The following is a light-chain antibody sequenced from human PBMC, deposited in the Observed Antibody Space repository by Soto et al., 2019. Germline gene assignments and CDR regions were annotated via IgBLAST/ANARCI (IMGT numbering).Light chain of an antibody. J-gene: IGKJ5*01. CDR1: QSVHTF. CDR2: GAS. Sequence: IMLTQSPYTLSLYPGEGASLSCRASQSVHTFLAWYQQKPGQAPRLLIYGASTRATGVPARFSGSGPGTDFTLTISSLEPEDFAVYYCHQRSNWPPDTFGQGTRLPI. V-gene: IGKV3-11*01. CDR3: HQRSNWPPDT.